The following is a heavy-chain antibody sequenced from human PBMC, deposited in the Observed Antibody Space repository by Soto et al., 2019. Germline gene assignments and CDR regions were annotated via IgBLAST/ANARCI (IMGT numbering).Heavy chain of an antibody. J-gene: IGHJ4*02. V-gene: IGHV1-3*01. D-gene: IGHD5-18*01. CDR2: INAGNGNT. Sequence: QVQLVQSGAEVKKPGASVKVSCKASGYTFTSYAMHWVRQAPGQRLEWMGWINAGNGNTKYSQKFQGRVTITRNTSASTAYMELSSLRSEDTAVYYCARVGRFDTAMVLFDYWGQGTLVTVSS. CDR1: GYTFTSYA. CDR3: ARVGRFDTAMVLFDY.